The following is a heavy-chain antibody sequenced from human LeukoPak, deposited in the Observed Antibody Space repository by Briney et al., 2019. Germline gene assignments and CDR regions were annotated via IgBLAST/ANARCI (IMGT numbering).Heavy chain of an antibody. V-gene: IGHV3-21*01. D-gene: IGHD3-10*01. CDR3: ARSITMVRGVITYFDY. Sequence: GGSLRLSCAASGFTFSSYSMNWVRQAPGKGLELDSSISSSSSYIYYADSVKGRFTISRDNAKNSLYLQMNSLRAEDTAVYYCARSITMVRGVITYFDYWGQGTLVTVSS. CDR1: GFTFSSYS. CDR2: ISSSSSYI. J-gene: IGHJ4*02.